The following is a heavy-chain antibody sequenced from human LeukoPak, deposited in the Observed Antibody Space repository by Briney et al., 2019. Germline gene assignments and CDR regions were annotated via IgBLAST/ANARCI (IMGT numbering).Heavy chain of an antibody. CDR3: ARARIGVAGTLVY. J-gene: IGHJ4*02. V-gene: IGHV1-46*01. D-gene: IGHD6-19*01. CDR1: GYTFTSYY. CDR2: INPSGGST. Sequence: ASVKVSCKASGYTFTSYYMHWVRQAHGQGLEWMGIINPSGGSTSYAQKFRGRVTMTRDTSTSTVYMELSSLRSEHTAVYYCARARIGVAGTLVYWGQGTLVTVSS.